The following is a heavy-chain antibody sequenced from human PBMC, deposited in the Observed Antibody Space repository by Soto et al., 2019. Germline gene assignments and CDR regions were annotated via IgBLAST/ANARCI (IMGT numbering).Heavy chain of an antibody. D-gene: IGHD2-15*01. J-gene: IGHJ6*02. Sequence: PGGSLRLSCAASGFTFSSYNMNWVRQAPGKGLEWVSSISSSSSYIYYADSVKGRFTVSRDNAKNSLYLQMNSLRAEDTAVYYCARFRLPYGMDVWGQGTTVTVSS. CDR3: ARFRLPYGMDV. CDR1: GFTFSSYN. CDR2: ISSSSSYI. V-gene: IGHV3-21*01.